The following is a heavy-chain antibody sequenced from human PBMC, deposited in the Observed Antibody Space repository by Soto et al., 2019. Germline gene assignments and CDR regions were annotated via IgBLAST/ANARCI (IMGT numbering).Heavy chain of an antibody. V-gene: IGHV1-8*01. CDR1: GYTFTTYD. D-gene: IGHD2-15*01. CDR2: MNTHTDDT. Sequence: QVQLVQSGAEVKKPGASVKVSCMASGYTFTTYDINWVRQAPGQGLEWMGWMNTHTDDTGYAQKFQGRGSMTRNTSIDTAYMELTSLRSDDTAVYYCVRGQLGGYFDYWGQGTLVSVSS. CDR3: VRGQLGGYFDY. J-gene: IGHJ4*02.